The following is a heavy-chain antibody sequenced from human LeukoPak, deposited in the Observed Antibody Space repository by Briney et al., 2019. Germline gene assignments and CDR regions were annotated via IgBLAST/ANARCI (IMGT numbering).Heavy chain of an antibody. CDR1: GFTFSSYA. CDR2: ISYDGSNK. Sequence: GGSLRLSCAASGFTFSSYAMHWVRQAPGKGLEWVAVISYDGSNKYYADSVKGRFTISRDNSKNTLYLQMNSLRAEDTAVYYCARDRRITIFGVVIMGAFDIWGQGTMVTVSS. V-gene: IGHV3-30-3*01. J-gene: IGHJ3*02. CDR3: ARDRRITIFGVVIMGAFDI. D-gene: IGHD3-3*01.